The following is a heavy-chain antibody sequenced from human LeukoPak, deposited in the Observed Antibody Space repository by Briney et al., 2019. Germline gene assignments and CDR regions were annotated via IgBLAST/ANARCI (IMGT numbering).Heavy chain of an antibody. V-gene: IGHV4-39*01. D-gene: IGHD6-13*01. J-gene: IGHJ4*02. CDR3: ARGSYPRIAAAGNFDY. CDR1: GGSISSSSYY. Sequence: SETLSLTCTVSGGSISSSSYYWGWVRQSPGKGLEWIGSIYYRGTTYYNPSLNSRVTMSVDTSKNQFSLKLSSVTAADTAVYYCARGSYPRIAAAGNFDYWGQGTLVTVSS. CDR2: IYYRGTT.